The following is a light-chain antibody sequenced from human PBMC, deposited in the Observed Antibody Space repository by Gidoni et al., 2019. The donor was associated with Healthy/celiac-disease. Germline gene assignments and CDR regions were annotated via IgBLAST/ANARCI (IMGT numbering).Light chain of an antibody. V-gene: IGKV1D-13*01. CDR1: QGISSA. CDR2: DAS. CDR3: QQFNNSST. Sequence: AIQLTQSPSSLSASVGDRVTITCRASQGISSALAWYQQKPGKAPKLLIYDASSLESGVPSRFSGSGSGTDFTLTISSLQPEDFATYYCQQFNNSSTFGGGTKVEIK. J-gene: IGKJ4*01.